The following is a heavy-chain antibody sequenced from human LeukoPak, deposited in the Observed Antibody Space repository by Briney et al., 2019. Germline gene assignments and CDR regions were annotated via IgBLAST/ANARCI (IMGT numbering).Heavy chain of an antibody. D-gene: IGHD3-10*01. CDR2: IIPIFGTA. V-gene: IGHV1-69*05. CDR1: GGTFSSYA. J-gene: IGHJ4*02. Sequence: SVKVSCKASGGTFSSYAISWVRQAPGQGPEWMGGIIPIFGTANYAQKFQGRVTITTDESTSTAYMELSSLRSEDTAVYYCARALSSGLQFDYWGQGTLVTVSS. CDR3: ARALSSGLQFDY.